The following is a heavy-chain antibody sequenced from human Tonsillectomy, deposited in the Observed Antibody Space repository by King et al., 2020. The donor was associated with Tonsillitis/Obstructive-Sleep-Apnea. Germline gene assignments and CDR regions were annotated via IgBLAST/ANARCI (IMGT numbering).Heavy chain of an antibody. J-gene: IGHJ6*03. CDR2: INHSGST. D-gene: IGHD2-2*02. V-gene: IGHV4-34*01. Sequence: VQLQQWGAGLLKPSETLSLTCAVYGGSFSGYYWSWIRQPPGKGLEWIGEINHSGSTNYNPSLKSRVTISVDTSKNQFSLKLSSVTAADTAVYYCAVGDLVVVPAAIHYYYYMDVWGKGTTVTVSS. CDR1: GGSFSGYY. CDR3: AVGDLVVVPAAIHYYYYMDV.